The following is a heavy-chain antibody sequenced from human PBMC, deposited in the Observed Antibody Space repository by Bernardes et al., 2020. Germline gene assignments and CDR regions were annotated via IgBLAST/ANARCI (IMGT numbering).Heavy chain of an antibody. D-gene: IGHD6-13*01. J-gene: IGHJ4*02. CDR3: ASLVSDAIAAAADY. CDR2: INPNSGGT. CDR1: GYTFTGYY. Sequence: ASVKVSCKASGYTFTGYYMHWVRQAPGQGLEWMGRINPNSGGTNYAQKFQGRVTMTRDTSISTAYMELSRLRSDDTAVYYCASLVSDAIAAAADYWGQGTLVTVSS. V-gene: IGHV1-2*06.